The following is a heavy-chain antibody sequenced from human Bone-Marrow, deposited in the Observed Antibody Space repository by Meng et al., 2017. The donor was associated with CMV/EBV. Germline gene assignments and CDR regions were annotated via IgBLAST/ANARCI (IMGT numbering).Heavy chain of an antibody. V-gene: IGHV1-18*04. CDR3: ARDSTVTEFDP. CDR1: GYTFTGYY. J-gene: IGHJ5*02. D-gene: IGHD4-17*01. CDR2: ISAYNGNT. Sequence: SVKVSCKASGYTFTGYYMHWVRQAPGQGLEWMGWISAYNGNTNYAQKLQGRVTMTTDTSTSTAYMELRSLRSDDTAVYYCARDSTVTEFDPWGQGTLVTVSS.